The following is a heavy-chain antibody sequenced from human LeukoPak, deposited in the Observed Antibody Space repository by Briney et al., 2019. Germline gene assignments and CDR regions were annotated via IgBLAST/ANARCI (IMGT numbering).Heavy chain of an antibody. CDR1: GFTFSSYG. CDR2: IWSDGSKK. J-gene: IGHJ6*03. V-gene: IGHV3-30*02. CDR3: VRGKQTMDV. Sequence: GGSLRLSCVASGFTFSSYGMHWVRQAPGKGLEWVAFIWSDGSKKYYADSVKGRFTISRDNSKNTLYLQMNSLRTEDTALYYCVRGKQTMDVWGKGPPVTISS. D-gene: IGHD3-10*01.